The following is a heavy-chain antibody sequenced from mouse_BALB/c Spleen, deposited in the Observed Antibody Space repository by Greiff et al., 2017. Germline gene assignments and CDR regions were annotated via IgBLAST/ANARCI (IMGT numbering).Heavy chain of an antibody. CDR3: ARRGFITTVVATDYYAMDY. J-gene: IGHJ4*01. CDR1: GYSITSGYY. Sequence: EVQLQQSGPGLVKPSQSLSLTCSVTGYSITSGYYWNWIRQFPGNKLEWMGYISYDGSNNYNPSLKNRISITRDTSKNQFFLKLNSVTTEDTATYYCARRGFITTVVATDYYAMDYWGQGTSVTVSS. D-gene: IGHD1-1*01. CDR2: ISYDGSN. V-gene: IGHV3-6*02.